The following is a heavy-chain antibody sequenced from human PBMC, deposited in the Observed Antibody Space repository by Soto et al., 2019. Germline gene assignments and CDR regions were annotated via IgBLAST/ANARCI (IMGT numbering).Heavy chain of an antibody. J-gene: IGHJ6*02. CDR1: GYSFTSYW. CDR2: IYPGDSDT. CDR3: ARSGYSFSADYYGMDV. Sequence: PXESLKISFKGSGYSFTSYWIGWVRQIPGKGLEWMGIIYPGDSDTRYSPSFQGQVTISADKSISTAYLQWSSLKASDTAMYYCARSGYSFSADYYGMDVWGQGTTVTVSS. D-gene: IGHD5-18*01. V-gene: IGHV5-51*01.